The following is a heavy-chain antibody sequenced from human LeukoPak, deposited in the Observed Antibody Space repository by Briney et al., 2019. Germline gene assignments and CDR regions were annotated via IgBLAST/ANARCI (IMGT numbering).Heavy chain of an antibody. Sequence: GGSLRLSCAASGFTFSSYGMHWVRQAPGKGLEWVAVIPYDGSNKYYADSVKGRFTISRDNSKNTLYLQMNSLRAEDTAVYYCAKWKEMATISDYYYYGMDVWGQGTTVTISS. V-gene: IGHV3-30*18. CDR3: AKWKEMATISDYYYYGMDV. CDR2: IPYDGSNK. CDR1: GFTFSSYG. J-gene: IGHJ6*02. D-gene: IGHD5-24*01.